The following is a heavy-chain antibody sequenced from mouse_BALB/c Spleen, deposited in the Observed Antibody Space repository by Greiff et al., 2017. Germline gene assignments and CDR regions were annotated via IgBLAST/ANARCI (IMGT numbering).Heavy chain of an antibody. CDR3: ARSPLLGFEY. CDR1: GFTFSSFG. Sequence: EVKLVESGGGSVQPGGSRKLSCAASGFTFSSFGMHWVRQAPEKGLEWVVYISSGSSTIDYADTVKGRFTISRDNPKNTLFLQLTNLRSEDTVMYCCARSPLLGFEYWDQGTTHTDSS. CDR2: ISSGSSTI. J-gene: IGHJ2*01. D-gene: IGHD1-2*01. V-gene: IGHV5-17*02.